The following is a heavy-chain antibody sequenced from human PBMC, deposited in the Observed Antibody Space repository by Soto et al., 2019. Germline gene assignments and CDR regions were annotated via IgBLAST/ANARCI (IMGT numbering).Heavy chain of an antibody. CDR1: GFTFSSYA. CDR2: ISGSGGST. J-gene: IGHJ6*02. Sequence: GGSLRLSCAASGFTFSSYAMSWVRQAPGKGLEWVSAISGSGGSTYYADSVKGRFTISRDNSKNTLYLQMNSLRAEDTAVYYCAKEGDRGSVVVPAGGYDYYYGMDVWGQGTTVTVSS. V-gene: IGHV3-23*01. D-gene: IGHD2-2*01. CDR3: AKEGDRGSVVVPAGGYDYYYGMDV.